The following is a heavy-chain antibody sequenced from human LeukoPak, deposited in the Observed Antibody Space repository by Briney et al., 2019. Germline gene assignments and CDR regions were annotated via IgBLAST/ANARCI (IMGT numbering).Heavy chain of an antibody. J-gene: IGHJ3*02. D-gene: IGHD3-10*01. CDR1: GFTFSSYA. CDR3: ARVVRAAFDI. V-gene: IGHV3-23*01. CDR2: ISGSGGST. Sequence: PGGSLRLSCAASGFTFSSYAMSWVRQAPGQGLEWVSAISGSGGSTYYADSVKGRFTISRDNSKNTLYLQMNSLRAEDTAVYYCARVVRAAFDIWGQGTMVTVSS.